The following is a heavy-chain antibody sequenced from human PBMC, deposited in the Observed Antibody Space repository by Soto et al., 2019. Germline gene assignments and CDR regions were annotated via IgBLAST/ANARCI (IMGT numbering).Heavy chain of an antibody. CDR1: GGTFSRYA. CDR3: ARQFDYESSGYYYPY. Sequence: QVQLVQSGAEVKKPGSSVKVSCKASGGTFSRYAISWVRQAPGQGLEWMGGIIPMFGTANYAQKFQGRVTFTAVESTSTAYMELSSLRSEDTAVYYCARQFDYESSGYYYPYWGQGTLVTVSS. CDR2: IIPMFGTA. V-gene: IGHV1-69*01. D-gene: IGHD3-22*01. J-gene: IGHJ4*02.